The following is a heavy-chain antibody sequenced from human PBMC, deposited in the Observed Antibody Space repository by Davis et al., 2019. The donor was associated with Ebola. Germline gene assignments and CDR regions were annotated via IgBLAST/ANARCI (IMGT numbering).Heavy chain of an antibody. J-gene: IGHJ4*02. CDR2: IWYDGSNK. Sequence: GESLKISCAASGFTFSSYGMHWVRQAPGKGLEWVAVIWYDGSNKYYADSVKSRFTISRDNSKNTLNMQMNSLRVEDTAVYYCATRGSSREFDYWGQGTLVSVS. CDR1: GFTFSSYG. CDR3: ATRGSSREFDY. V-gene: IGHV3-33*01. D-gene: IGHD6-13*01.